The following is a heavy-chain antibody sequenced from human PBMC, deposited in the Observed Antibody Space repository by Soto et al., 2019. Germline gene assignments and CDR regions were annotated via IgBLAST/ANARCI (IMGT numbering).Heavy chain of an antibody. V-gene: IGHV4-59*12. D-gene: IGHD5-12*01. CDR1: GGSISSYY. Sequence: SETLSLTCTVSGGSISSYYWSWIRQPPGKGLEWIGYIYYSGSTNYNPSLKSRVTISIDTSRNQFSLKLSSVTAADTAVYYCAREYSGYDKTRFDPWGQGTLVTVSS. CDR2: IYYSGST. CDR3: AREYSGYDKTRFDP. J-gene: IGHJ5*02.